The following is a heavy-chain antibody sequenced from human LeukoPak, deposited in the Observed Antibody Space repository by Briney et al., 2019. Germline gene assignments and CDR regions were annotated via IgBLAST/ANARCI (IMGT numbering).Heavy chain of an antibody. D-gene: IGHD4-23*01. J-gene: IGHJ4*02. V-gene: IGHV3-11*04. CDR3: ARDSARTFDYGGNSGIGY. Sequence: PGGSLRLSCAASGFTFSDYYMNWVRQAPGKGLEWVSYISSSGSTIYYADSVKGRFTISRDNAKNSLYLQMNSLRAEDTAVYYCARDSARTFDYGGNSGIGYWGQGTLVTVSS. CDR1: GFTFSDYY. CDR2: ISSSGSTI.